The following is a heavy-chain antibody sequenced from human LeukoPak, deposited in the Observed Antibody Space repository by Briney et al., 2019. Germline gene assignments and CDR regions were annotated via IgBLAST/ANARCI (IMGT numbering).Heavy chain of an antibody. CDR3: ARGRLRYFDWLSNDAFDI. V-gene: IGHV3-23*01. Sequence: GGSLRLSCAASGFTFSSYAMSWVRQAPGKGLEWVSGIGAVRGTFNPDSVRGRFTISRDNSKNTLYLQMSSLRAEDTAVYYCARGRLRYFDWLSNDAFDIWGQGTMVTVSS. D-gene: IGHD3-9*01. CDR1: GFTFSSYA. J-gene: IGHJ3*02. CDR2: IGAVRGT.